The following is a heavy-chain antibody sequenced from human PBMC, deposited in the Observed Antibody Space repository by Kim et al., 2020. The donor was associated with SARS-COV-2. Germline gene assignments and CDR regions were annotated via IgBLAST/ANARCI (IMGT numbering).Heavy chain of an antibody. J-gene: IGHJ3*02. D-gene: IGHD4-4*01. CDR1: GGSISSSSYY. Sequence: SETLSLTCTVSGGSISSSSYYWGWNRQPPGKGLVWIGSIYYSGSTYYNPSLKSRVTISVDTNKNQFSLKLSSVTAADTAVYYCARLRESVTPGAFYIWGQGTMVTVSS. CDR3: ARLRESVTPGAFYI. CDR2: IYYSGST. V-gene: IGHV4-39*01.